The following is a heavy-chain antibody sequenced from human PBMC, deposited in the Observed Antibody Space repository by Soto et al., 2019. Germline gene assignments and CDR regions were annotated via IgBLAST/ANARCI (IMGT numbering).Heavy chain of an antibody. D-gene: IGHD6-13*01. CDR3: ATTSGIALSVES. CDR2: IHYSGST. CDR1: GGSITSNSYY. V-gene: IGHV4-31*03. Sequence: PSDTPALPCTVSGGSITSNSYYWNWIRQHPGKGLEWIGYIHYSGSTYYNPSLKSRITISVDSPKSQFSLKLTSVTAADTAVYYCATTSGIALSVESWGQGTLVTVS. J-gene: IGHJ4*02.